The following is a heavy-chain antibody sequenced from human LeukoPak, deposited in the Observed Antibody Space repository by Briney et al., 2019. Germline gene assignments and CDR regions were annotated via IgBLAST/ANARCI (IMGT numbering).Heavy chain of an antibody. Sequence: PSETLSLTCAVYGGSFSGYYWSWIRQPPGKGLEWIGEINHSGSTNYNPSLKSRVTISVDTSKNQFSLKLSAVTAADPAVYYCARECSGGSCLDYWGQGTLVTVSS. J-gene: IGHJ4*02. CDR3: ARECSGGSCLDY. CDR2: INHSGST. CDR1: GGSFSGYY. V-gene: IGHV4-34*01. D-gene: IGHD2-15*01.